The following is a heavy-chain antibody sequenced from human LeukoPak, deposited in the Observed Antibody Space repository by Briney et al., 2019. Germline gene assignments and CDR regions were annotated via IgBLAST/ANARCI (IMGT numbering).Heavy chain of an antibody. D-gene: IGHD3-10*02. CDR2: ISSSGSTI. V-gene: IGHV3-48*03. CDR3: AELGMIGGV. CDR1: GFTFSSYE. Sequence: PGGSLRLSCAASGFTFSSYEMNWVRQAPGKGLEWVSYISSSGSTIYYADSVKGRFTISRDNAKNSLYLQMNSLRAEDTAAYYCAELGMIGGVWGKGTTVTISS. J-gene: IGHJ6*04.